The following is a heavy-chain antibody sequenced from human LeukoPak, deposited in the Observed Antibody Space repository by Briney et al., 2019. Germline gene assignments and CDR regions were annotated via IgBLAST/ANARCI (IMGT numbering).Heavy chain of an antibody. V-gene: IGHV3-23*01. CDR1: GFTFSNYA. CDR3: ARDERLLSFLK. CDR2: ISGSGGST. Sequence: GGSLRLSCAASGFTFSNYAMNWVRQAPGKGLEWVSVISGSGGSTDYADSVKGRFTISRDNSKNTLYLQMNSLRAEDTAIYYCARDERLLSFLKWGQGTLVTVSS. D-gene: IGHD3-3*01. J-gene: IGHJ4*02.